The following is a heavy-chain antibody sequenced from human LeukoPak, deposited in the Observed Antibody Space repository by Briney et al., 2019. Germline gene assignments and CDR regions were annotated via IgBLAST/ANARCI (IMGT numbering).Heavy chain of an antibody. J-gene: IGHJ4*02. Sequence: GESLQISCKGSGYRFTSYWIGWVRQMPGKGLEGMGIIYPGDSDTRYSPSFQGQVTISADKSISTAYLQWSSLKASDTAMYYCARLRRDGYNFVDYWGQGTLVTVSS. D-gene: IGHD5-24*01. CDR1: GYRFTSYW. V-gene: IGHV5-51*01. CDR2: IYPGDSDT. CDR3: ARLRRDGYNFVDY.